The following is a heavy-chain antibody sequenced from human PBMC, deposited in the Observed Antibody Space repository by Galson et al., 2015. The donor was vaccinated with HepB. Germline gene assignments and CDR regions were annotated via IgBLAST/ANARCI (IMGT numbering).Heavy chain of an antibody. V-gene: IGHV1-69*13. CDR3: ARDPYGDYRFDY. Sequence: SVKVSCKASGGTFSSYAISWVRQAPGQGLEWMGGIIPIFGTANYAQKFQGRVTITADESTSTAYMELSSLRSEDTAVYYCARDPYGDYRFDYWGQGTLVTVSS. CDR2: IIPIFGTA. D-gene: IGHD4-17*01. CDR1: GGTFSSYA. J-gene: IGHJ4*02.